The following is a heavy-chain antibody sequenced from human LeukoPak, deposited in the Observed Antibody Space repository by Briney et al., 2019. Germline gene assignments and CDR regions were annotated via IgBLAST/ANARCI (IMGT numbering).Heavy chain of an antibody. V-gene: IGHV1-69*05. CDR2: IIPIFGTA. J-gene: IGHJ6*03. CDR3: ARVYGDYDGYYYYYYYMDV. Sequence: SVKVSCKASGGTFSSYAISWVRQAPGQGLEWMGGIIPIFGTANYAQKFQGRVTITTDESTSTAYMELSSPRSEDTAVYYCARVYGDYDGYYYYYYYMDVWGKGTTVTVSS. D-gene: IGHD4-17*01. CDR1: GGTFSSYA.